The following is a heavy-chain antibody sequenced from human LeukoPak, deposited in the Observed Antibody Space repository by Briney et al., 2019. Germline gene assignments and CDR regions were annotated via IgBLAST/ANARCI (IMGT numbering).Heavy chain of an antibody. CDR3: APRSISLQYYFDY. CDR1: GFTFSSSG. V-gene: IGHV3-30*02. J-gene: IGHJ4*02. D-gene: IGHD2-2*01. CDR2: IRSDGNNK. Sequence: GGSVRLSCAASGFTFSSSGMHWVRQAPGTGLEWVAFIRSDGNNKYYADSVKGRFTISRDNSKNTVYLQMNSLRGEDTAVYYCAPRSISLQYYFDYWGQGTLVTVSS.